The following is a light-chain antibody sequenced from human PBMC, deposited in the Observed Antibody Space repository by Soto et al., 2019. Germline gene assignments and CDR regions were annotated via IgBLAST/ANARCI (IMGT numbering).Light chain of an antibody. J-gene: IGKJ1*01. V-gene: IGKV3-20*01. CDR1: QSVSSSY. Sequence: EIVLTQSPGTLSLSPGERATLSCRARQSVSSSYLAWYQQKPGQAPRLLIYGASSRATGIPDRFSGSGSGTDFTLTISRLEPEDFAVYYCQQYGSLPWAFGQGTKVDIK. CDR2: GAS. CDR3: QQYGSLPWA.